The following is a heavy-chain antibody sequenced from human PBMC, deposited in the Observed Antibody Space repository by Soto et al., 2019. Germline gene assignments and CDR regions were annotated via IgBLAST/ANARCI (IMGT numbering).Heavy chain of an antibody. J-gene: IGHJ6*02. CDR1: GGSISSSNW. Sequence: SETLSLTCAVSGGSISSSNWWSWVRQPPGKGLEWIGEIYRSGSTNYNPSLKSRVTISVDKPKNQFSLKLSSVTAADTAVYYCARARVVIMSYYYYGMDVWGQGTTVTVSS. D-gene: IGHD3-3*01. CDR2: IYRSGST. V-gene: IGHV4-4*02. CDR3: ARARVVIMSYYYYGMDV.